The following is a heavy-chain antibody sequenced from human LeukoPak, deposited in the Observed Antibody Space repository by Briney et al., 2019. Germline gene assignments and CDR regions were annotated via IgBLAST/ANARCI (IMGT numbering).Heavy chain of an antibody. CDR3: ARNDVGIAAVDY. D-gene: IGHD6-13*01. Sequence: GASVKVSCKASGYTFTGYYMHWVRQAPGQGLEWMGWINPNGGGTNYAQKFQGRVTMTRDTSISTAYMELSRLRSDDTAVYYCARNDVGIAAVDYWGQGTLVAVSS. CDR1: GYTFTGYY. J-gene: IGHJ4*02. V-gene: IGHV1-2*02. CDR2: INPNGGGT.